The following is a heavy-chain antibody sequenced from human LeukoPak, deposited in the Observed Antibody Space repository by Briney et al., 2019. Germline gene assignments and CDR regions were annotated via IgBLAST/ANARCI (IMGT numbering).Heavy chain of an antibody. CDR3: AELGITMIGGV. CDR2: ISSSSSSV. Sequence: GGSLRLSCAASGFTFSSYSMNWVRQAPGKGLEWISFISSSSSSVYYAGSVRGRFTISRDNAKNSLYLQMNSLRAEDTAVYYCAELGITMIGGVWGKGTTVTISS. V-gene: IGHV3-48*04. CDR1: GFTFSSYS. D-gene: IGHD3-10*02. J-gene: IGHJ6*04.